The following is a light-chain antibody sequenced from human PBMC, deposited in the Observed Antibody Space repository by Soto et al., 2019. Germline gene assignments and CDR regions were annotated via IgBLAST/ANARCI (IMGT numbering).Light chain of an antibody. CDR1: QAISTY. J-gene: IGKJ1*01. V-gene: IGKV1-27*01. CDR3: QKYNHAWT. CDR2: GAS. Sequence: DIQMTQSPSSLSASVGDRVTITCRASQAISTYLAWYQQKPGQVPKLLIYGASILQSGVPSRFSGSGSGTDFTLTISSLQPEDFATYYCQKYNHAWTFGQGTKVEI.